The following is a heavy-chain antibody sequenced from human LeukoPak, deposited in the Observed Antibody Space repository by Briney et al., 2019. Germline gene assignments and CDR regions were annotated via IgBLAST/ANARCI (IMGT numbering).Heavy chain of an antibody. Sequence: PGGSLRLSCAASGFTFSSYSMNWVRQAPGKGLEWVSSTSSSSSYIYYADPVKGRFTISRDNAKNSLYLQMNSLRAEDTAVYYCARDGPQAYYYDSSGGSFDIWGQGTMVTVSS. D-gene: IGHD3-22*01. V-gene: IGHV3-21*01. CDR1: GFTFSSYS. J-gene: IGHJ3*02. CDR3: ARDGPQAYYYDSSGGSFDI. CDR2: TSSSSSYI.